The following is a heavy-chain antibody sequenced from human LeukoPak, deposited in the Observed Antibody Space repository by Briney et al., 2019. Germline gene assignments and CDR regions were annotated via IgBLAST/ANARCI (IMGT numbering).Heavy chain of an antibody. Sequence: QTGGSLRLSCAASGFTFSRLWMSWVRQAPGKGLEWVAHIKEDGSEKYYVGSTKGRFTISRDNAKDSLYLQMNSLRAEDTAVYYCATLSYYHGRGPSAFDIWGQGTMVTVSS. V-gene: IGHV3-7*01. J-gene: IGHJ3*02. CDR1: GFTFSRLW. CDR3: ATLSYYHGRGPSAFDI. CDR2: IKEDGSEK. D-gene: IGHD3-22*01.